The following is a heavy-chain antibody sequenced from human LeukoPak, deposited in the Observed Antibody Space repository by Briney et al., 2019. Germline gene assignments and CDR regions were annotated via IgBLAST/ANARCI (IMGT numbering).Heavy chain of an antibody. CDR2: IYYSGST. CDR3: ARLYCGKRPPYN. J-gene: IGHJ4*01. V-gene: IGHV4-59*08. CDR1: GGSISSYY. Sequence: SETLSLTCTVSGGSISSYYWSWIRQPPGKGLEWIGYIYYSGSTYYNPSLKRRVAISVDTSESQFSLKLSSVTAADTAVYYCARLYCGKRPPYNCGHGTLVTVSS. D-gene: IGHD2-15*01.